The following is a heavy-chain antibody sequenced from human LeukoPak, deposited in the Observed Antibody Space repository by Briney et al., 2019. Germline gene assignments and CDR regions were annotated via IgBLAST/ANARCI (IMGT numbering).Heavy chain of an antibody. D-gene: IGHD1-1*01. CDR1: SGSVSSGSYY. V-gene: IGHV4-61*01. Sequence: PSETLSLTCTVSSGSVSSGSYYWSWIRQPPGKGLEWIGYIYYSGSTNYNPSLKSRVTISVDTSKNQFSLKLSSVTAADTAVYYCAREIRSRGTGWFDPWGQGTLVTVSS. J-gene: IGHJ5*02. CDR3: AREIRSRGTGWFDP. CDR2: IYYSGST.